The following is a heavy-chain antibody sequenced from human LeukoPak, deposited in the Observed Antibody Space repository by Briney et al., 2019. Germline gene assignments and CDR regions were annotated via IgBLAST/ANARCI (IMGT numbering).Heavy chain of an antibody. CDR3: ARDRTGTADFFDY. CDR1: GFTFSSYG. D-gene: IGHD1-7*01. J-gene: IGHJ4*02. CDR2: IWYDGSNK. V-gene: IGHV3-33*01. Sequence: GRSLRLSCAASGFTFSSYGMHWVRQAPGKGLEWVAVIWYDGSNKYYADSVKGRFTISSDNSKNTLYLQMNSLRAEDTAVYYCARDRTGTADFFDYWGQGTLVTVSS.